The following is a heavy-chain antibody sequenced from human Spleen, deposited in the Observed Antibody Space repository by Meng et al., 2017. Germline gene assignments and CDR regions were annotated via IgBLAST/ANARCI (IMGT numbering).Heavy chain of an antibody. D-gene: IGHD3-3*01. V-gene: IGHV1-8*02. CDR2: INPNSGNT. J-gene: IGHJ4*02. Sequence: QVQVVQSGAEVKEPGASMKVSCKASGYTFSDYYMHWVRQAPGQGLEWMGWINPNSGNTGYAQKFQGRVTMTRSTSISTAHMELSSLRSEDTAVYYCARMRSGFDIEYWGQGTLVTVSS. CDR3: ARMRSGFDIEY. CDR1: GYTFSDYY.